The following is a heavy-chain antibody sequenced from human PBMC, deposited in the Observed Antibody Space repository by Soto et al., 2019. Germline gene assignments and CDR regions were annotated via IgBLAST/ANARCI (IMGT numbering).Heavy chain of an antibody. CDR1: GGSISSRGYY. CDR2: IYYSGST. Sequence: QLQLQESGPGLVKPSETLSLTCTVSGGSISSRGYYRGGIGQPPGKGLWWIGTIYYSGSTYYNPTLKSRATISGDTSKNPFSLKLSSVTAADTAVYYCATSNWFDPWGQGTRVTVSS. V-gene: IGHV4-39*01. CDR3: ATSNWFDP. J-gene: IGHJ5*02.